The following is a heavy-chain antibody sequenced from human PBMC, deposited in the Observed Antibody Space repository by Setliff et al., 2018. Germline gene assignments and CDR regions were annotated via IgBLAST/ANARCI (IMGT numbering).Heavy chain of an antibody. V-gene: IGHV3-21*01. D-gene: IGHD3-16*01. CDR2: ISYGSTYI. J-gene: IGHJ6*03. Sequence: PGGSLRLSCEASGFTFSSYCMDWFRQAPGKGLEWVSSISYGSTYIYQSDSVRGRFTISRDDAKKSLYLQMNSLGAEDTAVYYCAGSGGIGNYNWDVWGKGTTVTVSS. CDR3: AGSGGIGNYNWDV. CDR1: GFTFSSYC.